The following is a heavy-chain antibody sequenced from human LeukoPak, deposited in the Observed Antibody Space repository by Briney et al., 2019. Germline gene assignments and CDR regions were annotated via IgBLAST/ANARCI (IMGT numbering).Heavy chain of an antibody. D-gene: IGHD3/OR15-3a*01. CDR2: IYSGGST. CDR3: ARADWAYYYYGMDV. CDR1: GFTVSSNY. Sequence: GGSLRLSCAASGFTVSSNYMSWVCQAPGKGLEGVSVIYSGGSTYYADSVKGRFTISRDNSKSTLYLQMNSLRAEDTAVYYCARADWAYYYYGMDVWGQGTTVTVSS. J-gene: IGHJ6*02. V-gene: IGHV3-53*01.